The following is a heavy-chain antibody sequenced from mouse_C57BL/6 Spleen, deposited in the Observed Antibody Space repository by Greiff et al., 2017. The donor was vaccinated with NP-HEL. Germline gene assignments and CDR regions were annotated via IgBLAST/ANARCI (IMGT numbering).Heavy chain of an antibody. D-gene: IGHD2-4*01. V-gene: IGHV1-64*01. CDR2: IHPNSGST. CDR1: GYTFTSYW. Sequence: VQLQQSGAELVKPGASVKLSCKASGYTFTSYWMHWVKQRPGQGLEWIGMIHPNSGSTNYNEKFKSKATLTVDKSSSTAYMQLSSLTSEDSAVYYCARGRVTYDYDSPFAYWGQGTLVTVSA. CDR3: ARGRVTYDYDSPFAY. J-gene: IGHJ3*01.